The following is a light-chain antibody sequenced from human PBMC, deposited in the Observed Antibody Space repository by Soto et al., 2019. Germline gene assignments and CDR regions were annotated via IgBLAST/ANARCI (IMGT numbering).Light chain of an antibody. V-gene: IGKV3-20*01. J-gene: IGKJ1*01. Sequence: ILYVSKGERAILSCRSSQSVSIDLAWYQQKPGQAPRLLISGASNRATGTPDRFRGSGSGTDFTLTITRLEPEDFAVYYCHQYGSAPCTFGQGTVV. CDR3: HQYGSAPCT. CDR2: GAS. CDR1: QSVSID.